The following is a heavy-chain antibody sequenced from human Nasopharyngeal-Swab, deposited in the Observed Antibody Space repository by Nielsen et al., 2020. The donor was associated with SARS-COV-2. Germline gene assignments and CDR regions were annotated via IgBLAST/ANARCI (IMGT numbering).Heavy chain of an antibody. V-gene: IGHV5-10-1*01. CDR3: ARRFHSSSWYTDYDY. CDR2: IDPSDSYT. D-gene: IGHD6-13*01. Sequence: VRQMPGKGLEWMGRIDPSDSYTNYSPPFQGHVTISADKSISTAYLQWSSLKASDTAMYYCARRFHSSSWYTDYDYWGQGTLVTVSS. J-gene: IGHJ4*02.